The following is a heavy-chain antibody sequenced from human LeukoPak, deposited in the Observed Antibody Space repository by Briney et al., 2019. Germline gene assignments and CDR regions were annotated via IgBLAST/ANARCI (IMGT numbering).Heavy chain of an antibody. V-gene: IGHV3-23*01. CDR3: AKDLIVVVVAATDGNYFDY. CDR2: ISGSGGST. CDR1: GGSISSSN. Sequence: PSGTLSLTCAVSGGSISSSNWWSWVRQPPGKGLEWVSAISGSGGSTYYADSVKGRFTISRDNSKNTLYLQMNSLRAEDTAVYYCAKDLIVVVVAATDGNYFDYWGQGTLVTVSS. D-gene: IGHD2-15*01. J-gene: IGHJ4*02.